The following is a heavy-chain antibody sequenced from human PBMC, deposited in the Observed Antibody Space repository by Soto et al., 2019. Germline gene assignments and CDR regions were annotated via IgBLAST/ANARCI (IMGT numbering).Heavy chain of an antibody. J-gene: IGHJ4*02. D-gene: IGHD3-22*01. CDR2: ISYDGSNK. CDR1: GFTFSSYA. Sequence: XGSLRLSCAASGFTFSSYAMHWVRQAPGKGLEWVAVISYDGSNKYYADSVKGRFTISRDNSKNTLYRQMNSLRAEDTAVYYCARDSPPYYYDSSGYYQQAFEYWGQGTLVTVSS. V-gene: IGHV3-30-3*01. CDR3: ARDSPPYYYDSSGYYQQAFEY.